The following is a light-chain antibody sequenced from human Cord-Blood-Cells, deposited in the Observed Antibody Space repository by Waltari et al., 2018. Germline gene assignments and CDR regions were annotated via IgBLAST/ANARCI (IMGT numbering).Light chain of an antibody. CDR1: SSDVGGYNY. CDR3: SSYTSSSTLGV. Sequence: QSALTQPASVSGSPGQSIPISCTGTSSDVGGYNYVSWYQQHPGKAPKLMIYDVSNRPSGVSNRFSGSKSCNTASLTISGLQAEDEADYYCSSYTSSSTLGVFGTGTKVTVL. V-gene: IGLV2-14*01. J-gene: IGLJ1*01. CDR2: DVS.